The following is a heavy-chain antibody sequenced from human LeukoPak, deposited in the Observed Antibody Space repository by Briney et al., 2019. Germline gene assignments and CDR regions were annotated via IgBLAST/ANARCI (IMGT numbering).Heavy chain of an antibody. D-gene: IGHD1-26*01. V-gene: IGHV4-59*11. CDR3: AKIEVGRFDP. Sequence: SEPLSLTCPVTGASISSHYWCWIRQPPGTGLEWIGDIYDRGSTTYNPSLKSRVSISVDTSRNQFSLNLRSVTAADTAVYYCAKIEVGRFDPWGQGTLVTVSS. CDR1: GASISSHY. CDR2: IYDRGST. J-gene: IGHJ5*02.